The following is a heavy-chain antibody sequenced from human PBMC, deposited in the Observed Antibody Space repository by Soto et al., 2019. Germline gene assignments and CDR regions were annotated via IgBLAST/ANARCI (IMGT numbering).Heavy chain of an antibody. V-gene: IGHV3-30*18. Sequence: PGGSLRLSCAASGFTFSSYCMHWVRQAPGKVLGWVAVISYDVRNKYYADSVKGRFTISRDNSKNTLYLQMNSLRAEDTAVYYCAKAHGDITIFGVVSWGQGTLVTVSS. D-gene: IGHD3-3*01. J-gene: IGHJ4*02. CDR1: GFTFSSYC. CDR2: ISYDVRNK. CDR3: AKAHGDITIFGVVS.